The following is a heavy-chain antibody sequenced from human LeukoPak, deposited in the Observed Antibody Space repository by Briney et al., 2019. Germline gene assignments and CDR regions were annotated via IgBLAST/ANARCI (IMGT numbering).Heavy chain of an antibody. Sequence: ASVKVSCKASGYTFTSYYMHWVRQAPGKGLEWMGGFDPEDGETIYAQKFQGRVTMTEDTSTDTAYMELSSLRSEDTAVYYCATDLDSSGYYYGFRMPFDYWGQGTLVTVSS. CDR3: ATDLDSSGYYYGFRMPFDY. J-gene: IGHJ4*02. V-gene: IGHV1-24*01. CDR1: GYTFTSYY. CDR2: FDPEDGET. D-gene: IGHD3-22*01.